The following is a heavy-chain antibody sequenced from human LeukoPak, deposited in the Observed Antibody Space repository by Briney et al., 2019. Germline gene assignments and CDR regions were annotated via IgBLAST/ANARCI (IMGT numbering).Heavy chain of an antibody. V-gene: IGHV4-34*01. Sequence: SETLSLTCAVYGGSFSGYYWSWIRQPPGKGLEWIGEINHSGSTNYNPSLKSRVTISVDTSKNQFSLKLSPVTAADTAVYYCARISDYDILTDPSGYWGQGTLVTVSS. J-gene: IGHJ4*02. CDR1: GGSFSGYY. D-gene: IGHD3-9*01. CDR2: INHSGST. CDR3: ARISDYDILTDPSGY.